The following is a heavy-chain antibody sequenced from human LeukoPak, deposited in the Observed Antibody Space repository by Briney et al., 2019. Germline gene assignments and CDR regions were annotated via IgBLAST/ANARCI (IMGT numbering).Heavy chain of an antibody. CDR3: VFGGSPGY. V-gene: IGHV3-74*01. CDR1: GLSFSAYK. D-gene: IGHD2-15*01. J-gene: IGHJ4*02. CDR2: ISTDGYTT. Sequence: GGSLRLSCAASGLSFSAYKMHWVRHAPRKGLVWVSRISTDGYTTDYADFVQGRFTASRANTKNTWSLEMNSLRAEDTAVFYCVFGGSPGYWGQGTLVTVSS.